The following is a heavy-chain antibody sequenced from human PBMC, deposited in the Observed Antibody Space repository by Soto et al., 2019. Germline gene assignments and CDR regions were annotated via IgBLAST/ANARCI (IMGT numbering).Heavy chain of an antibody. D-gene: IGHD5-18*01. Sequence: GGSLRLSCAASGSTFSRYWMHWVRQAPGKGLVWVSRINSDGSSTIYADSVKGRFTISRDNAKNTLYLQMNRLRAEDTAVYYCARNSRKDFDYWGQGTLVTVSS. CDR2: INSDGSST. J-gene: IGHJ4*02. V-gene: IGHV3-74*01. CDR1: GSTFSRYW. CDR3: ARNSRKDFDY.